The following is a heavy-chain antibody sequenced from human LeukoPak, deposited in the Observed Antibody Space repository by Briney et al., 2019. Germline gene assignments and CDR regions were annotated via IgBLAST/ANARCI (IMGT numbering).Heavy chain of an antibody. CDR3: ARDLGGYDKRTNWFDP. CDR1: GGSISSYY. J-gene: IGHJ5*02. CDR2: IYTSGST. Sequence: SETLSLTCTVFGGSISSYYWSWIRQPAGKGLEWIGRIYTSGSTNYNPSLKSRVTMSVDTSKNQLSLKLSSVTAADTAVYYCARDLGGYDKRTNWFDPWGQGTLVTVSS. D-gene: IGHD5-12*01. V-gene: IGHV4-4*07.